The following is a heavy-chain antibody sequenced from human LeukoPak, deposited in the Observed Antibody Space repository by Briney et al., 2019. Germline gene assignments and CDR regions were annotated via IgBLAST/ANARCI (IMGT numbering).Heavy chain of an antibody. CDR3: ARDLDDLNTLPPLFQY. CDR2: ISGSGTPT. D-gene: IGHD3-3*01. V-gene: IGHV3-23*01. CDR1: GFTFSSYA. Sequence: PGGSLRLSCAASGFTFSSYAMSWVRQAPDKGLEWVSAISGSGTPTYYADSVKGRFTISRDNSKNTLDLQMNNLRAEDTAVYYCARDLDDLNTLPPLFQYWGQGTLVTVSS. J-gene: IGHJ1*01.